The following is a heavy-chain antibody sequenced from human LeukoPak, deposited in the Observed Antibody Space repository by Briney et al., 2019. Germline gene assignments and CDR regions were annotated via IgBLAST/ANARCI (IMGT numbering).Heavy chain of an antibody. J-gene: IGHJ4*02. D-gene: IGHD6-19*01. Sequence: ASVKVSCKASGYTFTGYYMHWVRQAPGQGLEWMGWINPNSGGTNYAQKFQGRVTMTRDTSISAAYMELSRLRSDDTAVYYCARVRIAVAGKYYFDYWGQGTLVTVSS. V-gene: IGHV1-2*02. CDR2: INPNSGGT. CDR1: GYTFTGYY. CDR3: ARVRIAVAGKYYFDY.